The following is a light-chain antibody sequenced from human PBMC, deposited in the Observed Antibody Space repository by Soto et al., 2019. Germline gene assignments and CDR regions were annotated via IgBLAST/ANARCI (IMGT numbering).Light chain of an antibody. CDR1: QSVSSY. Sequence: EIVLTQSPATLSLSPGERATLSCRASQSVSSYLASYQQKPGQAPRLIIYDASNRDTGIPARLRGSGSGTAFTLTTSSLEPEDVAVYYCQPRSNWHTFGQGTKLEIK. CDR3: QPRSNWHT. V-gene: IGKV3-11*01. CDR2: DAS. J-gene: IGKJ2*01.